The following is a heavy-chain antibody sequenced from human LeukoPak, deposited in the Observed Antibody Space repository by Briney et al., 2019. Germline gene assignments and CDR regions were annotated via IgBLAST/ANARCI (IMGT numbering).Heavy chain of an antibody. D-gene: IGHD2/OR15-2a*01. Sequence: PSETLSLTCTVSGGSISSGGYYWSWVRQPPGKGLEWIGYIFYSGSTNYSPSLKSRVTISVDTSNNQFSLKLNSVTAADTAVYYCARHAGVISPMDVWGQGTTITVSS. J-gene: IGHJ6*02. V-gene: IGHV4-61*08. CDR2: IFYSGST. CDR1: GGSISSGGYY. CDR3: ARHAGVISPMDV.